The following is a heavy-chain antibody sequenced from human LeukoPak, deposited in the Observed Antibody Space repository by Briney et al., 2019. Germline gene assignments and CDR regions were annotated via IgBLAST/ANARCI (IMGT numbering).Heavy chain of an antibody. CDR2: ISAYNGNT. D-gene: IGHD6-19*01. V-gene: IGHV1-18*01. CDR3: ARSIAVAGDTYYYYYMDV. Sequence: GASVKVSCKASGYTFTSYGISGGRQAPGQGLEWRGWISAYNGNTNYAQKLQGRVTMTTDTSTSTAYMELRSLRSDDTAVYYCARSIAVAGDTYYYYYMDVWGKGTTVTISS. J-gene: IGHJ6*03. CDR1: GYTFTSYG.